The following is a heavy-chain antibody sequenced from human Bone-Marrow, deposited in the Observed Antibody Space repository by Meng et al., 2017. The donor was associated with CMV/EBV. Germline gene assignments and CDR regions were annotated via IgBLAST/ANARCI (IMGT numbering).Heavy chain of an antibody. Sequence: GGSLRLSCAASGFTFSNAWMSWVRQAPGKGLEWVGRIKSKTDGGTTDYAAPVKGRFTISRDDSKNTLYLQMNSLKTEDTAVYYCTTDADDFYYYYGMDVCGQGTTVTVSS. D-gene: IGHD1-1*01. CDR1: GFTFSNAW. CDR3: TTDADDFYYYYGMDV. CDR2: IKSKTDGGTT. J-gene: IGHJ6*02. V-gene: IGHV3-15*01.